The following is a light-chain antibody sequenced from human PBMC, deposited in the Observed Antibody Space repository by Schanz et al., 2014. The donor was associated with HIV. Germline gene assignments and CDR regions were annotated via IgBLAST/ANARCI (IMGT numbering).Light chain of an antibody. J-gene: IGKJ3*01. CDR2: AAS. CDR3: QQRSNWPLFT. CDR1: QSVSSN. V-gene: IGKV3-15*01. Sequence: EIVMTQSPATVSVSPRERATLSCRASQSVSSNLAWYQQKPGQAPRLLIYAASTRAPGIPARFSGSGSGTEFTLTISSLQSEDFAVYYCQQRSNWPLFTFGPGTKVDIK.